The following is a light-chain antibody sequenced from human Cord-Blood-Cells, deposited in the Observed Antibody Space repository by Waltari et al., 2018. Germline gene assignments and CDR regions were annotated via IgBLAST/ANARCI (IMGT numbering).Light chain of an antibody. CDR1: SSDVGGYQY. CDR3: CSYAGSYTYV. V-gene: IGLV2-11*01. Sequence: QSALTQPRPVSGSPGQSVTIPCPGPSSDVGGYQYFSWYQQHLGKAPKLMIYDVSKRPSGVPDRFSGSKSGNTASLTISGLQAEDEADYYCCSYAGSYTYVFGTGTKVTVL. J-gene: IGLJ1*01. CDR2: DVS.